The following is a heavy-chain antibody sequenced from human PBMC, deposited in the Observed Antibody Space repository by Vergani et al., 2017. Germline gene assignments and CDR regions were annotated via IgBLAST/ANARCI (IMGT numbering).Heavy chain of an antibody. CDR3: AKDPPGYYYYMDV. Sequence: QVQLVESGGGVVQPGRSLRLSCAASGFTFSSYGMHWVRQAPGKGLEWVAVISYDGSNKYYADSVKGRFTISRDNSKNTLYLQMNSLRAEDTAVYYCAKDPPGYYYYMDVWGKGP. D-gene: IGHD3-10*01. CDR2: ISYDGSNK. CDR1: GFTFSSYG. V-gene: IGHV3-30*18. J-gene: IGHJ6*03.